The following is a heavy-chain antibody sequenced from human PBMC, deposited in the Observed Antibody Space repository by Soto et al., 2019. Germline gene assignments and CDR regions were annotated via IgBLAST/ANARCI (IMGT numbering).Heavy chain of an antibody. J-gene: IGHJ6*02. CDR2: ISGSADNT. Sequence: EVQLLESGGGLVQPGGSLRLSCAASGFSFSSHAMSWVRQAPGKGLEWVSVISGSADNTYYADSVKGRFTISRDNSKNSLYLQMNSLRAEDTAVYYCARTRGDSYYYYGMDVWGQGTTVTVSS. CDR3: ARTRGDSYYYYGMDV. CDR1: GFSFSSHA. V-gene: IGHV3-23*01. D-gene: IGHD1-7*01.